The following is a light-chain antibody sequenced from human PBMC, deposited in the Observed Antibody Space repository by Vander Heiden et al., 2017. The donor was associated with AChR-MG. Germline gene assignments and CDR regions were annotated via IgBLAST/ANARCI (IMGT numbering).Light chain of an antibody. J-gene: IGKJ2*01. CDR1: QSISNY. V-gene: IGKV3-15*01. CDR2: GAS. CDR3: QQYSNWPRT. Sequence: EIVMTQSQATLSVSPGERAPLSCRASQSISNYLAWYQQKPGQAPRLLIYGASTRATGIPARFSGSGSGTEFTLTISSLQSEDFAVYYCQQYSNWPRTFGQGTNLEIK.